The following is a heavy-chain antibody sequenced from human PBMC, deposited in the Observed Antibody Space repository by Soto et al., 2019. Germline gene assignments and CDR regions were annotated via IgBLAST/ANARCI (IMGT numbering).Heavy chain of an antibody. D-gene: IGHD1-1*01. V-gene: IGHV1-18*01. CDR2: ISAHNGNT. J-gene: IGHJ4*02. Sequence: QVHLVQSGAEVKKPGASVKVSCKGSGYAFTTYGITWVRQAPGQGLERMGWISAHNGNTNYAQKLQGRVTVTRDTSPGTAYMELRSLRSDDTAVYYCARGRYGDYWGQGALVTVSS. CDR3: ARGRYGDY. CDR1: GYAFTTYG.